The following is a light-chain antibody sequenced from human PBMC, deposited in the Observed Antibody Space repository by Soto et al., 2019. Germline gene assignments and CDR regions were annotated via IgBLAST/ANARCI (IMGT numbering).Light chain of an antibody. CDR3: QQYNRSPWT. CDR1: QRLTSNY. V-gene: IGKV3-20*01. CDR2: GAS. J-gene: IGKJ1*01. Sequence: EIVLTQSPGTLSLSPGERATLSCRASQRLTSNYLAWYQQKGGQAPRLLIYGASNRATDIPDRFIGSGSGTDFTLTISRLEPEDSAVYYCQQYNRSPWTFGQGTKVEIK.